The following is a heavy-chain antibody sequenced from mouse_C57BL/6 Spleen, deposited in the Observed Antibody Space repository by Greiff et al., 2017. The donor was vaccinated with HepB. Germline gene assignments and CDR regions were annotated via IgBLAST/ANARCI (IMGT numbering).Heavy chain of an antibody. CDR3: ARHYYGSSHENFDV. V-gene: IGHV1-26*01. D-gene: IGHD1-1*01. CDR1: GYTFTDYY. Sequence: EVQLQQSGPELVKPGASVKISCKASGYTFTDYYMNWVKQSHGKSLEWIGDINPNNGGTSYNQKFKGKATLTVDKSSSTAYMELRSLTSEDSAVYYCARHYYGSSHENFDVWGTGTTVTVSS. CDR2: INPNNGGT. J-gene: IGHJ1*03.